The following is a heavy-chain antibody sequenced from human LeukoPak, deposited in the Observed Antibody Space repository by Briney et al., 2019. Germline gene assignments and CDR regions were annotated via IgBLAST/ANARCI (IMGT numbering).Heavy chain of an antibody. D-gene: IGHD3-10*01. CDR3: ARDLYAEGVFDY. V-gene: IGHV3-53*01. J-gene: IGHJ4*02. CDR2: IYSGGST. CDR1: GFPVHRHY. Sequence: GGSLSLSFAAPGFPVHRHYMSRVRQAPGTGLEWVSVIYSGGSTYYADSVKGRFTISRDNSKNTLYLQMNSLRAEDTAVYYCARDLYAEGVFDYWGQGTLVTVSS.